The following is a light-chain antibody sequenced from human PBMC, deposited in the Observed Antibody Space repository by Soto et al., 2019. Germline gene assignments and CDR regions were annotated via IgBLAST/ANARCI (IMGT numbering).Light chain of an antibody. CDR3: CSYAGSPYV. Sequence: QSVLTQPRSVSGSPGQSVAISCTGTSSDVGDYNYVSWYQQHPGKAPKVMIYDVSKRPSGVPDRFSGSKSGNTASLTISGLQDQDEADYYCCSYAGSPYVFGTGTEVPV. V-gene: IGLV2-11*01. CDR1: SSDVGDYNY. CDR2: DVS. J-gene: IGLJ1*01.